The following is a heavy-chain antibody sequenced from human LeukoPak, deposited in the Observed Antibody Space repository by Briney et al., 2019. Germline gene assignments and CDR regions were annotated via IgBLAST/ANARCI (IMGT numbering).Heavy chain of an antibody. CDR1: GYTLTELS. D-gene: IGHD3-22*01. CDR2: FDPEDGET. J-gene: IGHJ4*02. Sequence: ASVKVSCKVSGYTLTELSMHWVRQAPGKGLEWMGGFDPEDGETIYAQKFQGRVTMTEDTSTDTAYMELSSLRSEDTAVYYCATDLYYDSSGYHYSNGPKGRNWGQGTLVTVSS. V-gene: IGHV1-24*01. CDR3: ATDLYYDSSGYHYSNGPKGRN.